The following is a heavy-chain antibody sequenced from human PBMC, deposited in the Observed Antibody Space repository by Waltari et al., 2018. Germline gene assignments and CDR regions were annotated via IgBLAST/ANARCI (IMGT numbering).Heavy chain of an antibody. D-gene: IGHD7-27*01. CDR2: IYYSGGT. J-gene: IGHJ3*02. V-gene: IGHV4-39*02. CDR1: GGSISSSSYY. Sequence: QLQLQESGPGLVKPSETLSLTCTVSGGSISSSSYYWGWIRQPPGKGLEWIGSIYYSGGTYYNPSLKSRVTISVDTSKTQFSLKLSSVTAADTAVYYCARDRSENWEDAFDIWGQGTMVTVSS. CDR3: ARDRSENWEDAFDI.